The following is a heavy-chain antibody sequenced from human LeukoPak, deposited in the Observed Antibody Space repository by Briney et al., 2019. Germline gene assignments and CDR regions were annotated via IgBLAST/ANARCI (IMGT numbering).Heavy chain of an antibody. CDR2: ISGSVGST. Sequence: PGGSLRLSCAASGFTFSSYAMSWVRQAPGQGLEWVSAISGSVGSTYYADSVKGRFTISRDNSKNTLYLQMNSLRAEDTAVYYCVTHYDSSGYKGYWGQGTLVTVSS. CDR3: VTHYDSSGYKGY. D-gene: IGHD3-22*01. J-gene: IGHJ4*02. CDR1: GFTFSSYA. V-gene: IGHV3-23*01.